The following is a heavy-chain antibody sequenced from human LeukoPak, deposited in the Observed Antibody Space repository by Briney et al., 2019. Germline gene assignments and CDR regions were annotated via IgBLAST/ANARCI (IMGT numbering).Heavy chain of an antibody. CDR3: AKENDLWSGYYDY. V-gene: IGHV3-9*01. CDR1: GFTFDDYA. CDR2: ISWNSGSI. Sequence: GGSLRLSCAASGFTFDDYAMHWVRQAPGKGLEWVSGISWNSGSIGYADSVKGRFTISRDNAKNSLYLQMNSLRAEDTAVYYCAKENDLWSGYYDYWGQGTLVTVSS. D-gene: IGHD3-3*01. J-gene: IGHJ4*02.